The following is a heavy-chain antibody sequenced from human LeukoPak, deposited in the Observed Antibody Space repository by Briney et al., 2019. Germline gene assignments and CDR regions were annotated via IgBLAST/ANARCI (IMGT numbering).Heavy chain of an antibody. Sequence: GGSLRLSCAASGFTFSRYEMNWVRQAPGKGLGWVSYISSSGSTIYYADSVKGRFTISRDNAKNSLYLQMNSLRVEDTAVYYCAKVAKYYYGSETYYFFEHWGQGTPVTASS. CDR2: ISSSGSTI. J-gene: IGHJ4*02. CDR1: GFTFSRYE. V-gene: IGHV3-48*03. D-gene: IGHD3-10*01. CDR3: AKVAKYYYGSETYYFFEH.